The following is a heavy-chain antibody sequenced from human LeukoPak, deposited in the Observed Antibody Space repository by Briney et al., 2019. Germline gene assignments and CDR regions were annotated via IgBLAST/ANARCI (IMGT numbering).Heavy chain of an antibody. CDR1: GGTFSSYA. CDR2: IIPIFGTA. CDR3: ARGPLVVVNWFDP. D-gene: IGHD2-15*01. J-gene: IGHJ5*02. Sequence: SVKVSCKASGGTFSSYAISWVRQAPGQGLEWMGRIIPIFGTANYAQKFQGRVTITTDESTSTACMELSSLRSEDTAVYYCARGPLVVVNWFDPWGQGTLVTVSS. V-gene: IGHV1-69*05.